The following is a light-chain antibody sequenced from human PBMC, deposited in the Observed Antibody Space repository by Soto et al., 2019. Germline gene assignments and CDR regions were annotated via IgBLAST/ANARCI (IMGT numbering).Light chain of an antibody. Sequence: EVVMTQSPATLSVSPGERATLSCRASQFVSTNFAWYQQKPGQAPRLLIYSASTRATGIPARFSGSRSGTEFTLTISSLQSEDSAVYYCQQFNNWPPLTFGGGTKVEIK. V-gene: IGKV3-15*01. CDR1: QFVSTN. J-gene: IGKJ4*01. CDR3: QQFNNWPPLT. CDR2: SAS.